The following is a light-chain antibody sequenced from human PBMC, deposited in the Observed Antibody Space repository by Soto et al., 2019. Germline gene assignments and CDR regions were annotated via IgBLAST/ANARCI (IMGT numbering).Light chain of an antibody. CDR1: PSPLHSHEIAY. CDR3: MHGTHWSIT. J-gene: IGKJ5*01. V-gene: IGKV2-30*02. Sequence: DAVMTPSPPPLPVTIGQPASISCRSHPSPLHSHEIAYFSWFQERAGRTPRRLIYKVTNRDSGVPARFSGSGSGTDFALKISRGEAEDVGVYYCMHGTHWSITFGQGTRLEIK. CDR2: KVT.